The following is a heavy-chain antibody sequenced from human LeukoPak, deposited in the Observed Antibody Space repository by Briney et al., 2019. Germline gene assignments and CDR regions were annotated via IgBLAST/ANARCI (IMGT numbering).Heavy chain of an antibody. CDR3: AKVAGYSYVGVYYFDY. CDR2: ISGSSGST. Sequence: GGSLRLSCSVSGLSISRYGMSWVRQAPGKGLEWVSAISGSSGSTYYADSVKGRFTISRDNSKNTLYLQMNSLRAEDTAVYYCAKVAGYSYVGVYYFDYWGQGTLVTVSS. J-gene: IGHJ4*02. D-gene: IGHD5-18*01. V-gene: IGHV3-23*01. CDR1: GLSISRYG.